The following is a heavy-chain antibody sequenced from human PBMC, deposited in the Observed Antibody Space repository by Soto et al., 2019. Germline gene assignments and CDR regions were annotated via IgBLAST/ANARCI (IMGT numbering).Heavy chain of an antibody. D-gene: IGHD3-22*01. Sequence: GGSLRLSCAASGFTFSSYAMSWVRQAPGKGLEWVSAISGSGGSTYYADSVKGRFTISRDNSKNTLYLQMNSLRAEDTAVYYCAKVGSSGSISAYYFDYWGQGTLVTVSS. CDR3: AKVGSSGSISAYYFDY. CDR2: ISGSGGST. CDR1: GFTFSSYA. J-gene: IGHJ4*02. V-gene: IGHV3-23*01.